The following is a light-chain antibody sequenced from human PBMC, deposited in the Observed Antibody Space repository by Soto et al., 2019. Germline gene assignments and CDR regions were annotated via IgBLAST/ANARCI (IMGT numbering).Light chain of an antibody. CDR1: QSVSSSY. Sequence: EIVLTQSPGTLSLSPGERATLSCRASQSVSSSYLAWYQQKPGQAPRLLIYGASSRATGIPDRFSGSGPGTDFTLTISRLEPEDFAVYYCQQYGSSSSITFGQGTRLEIK. CDR2: GAS. V-gene: IGKV3-20*01. J-gene: IGKJ5*01. CDR3: QQYGSSSSIT.